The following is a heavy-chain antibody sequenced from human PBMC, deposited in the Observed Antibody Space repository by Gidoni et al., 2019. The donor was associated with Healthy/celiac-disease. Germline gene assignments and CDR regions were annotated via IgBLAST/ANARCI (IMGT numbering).Heavy chain of an antibody. J-gene: IGHJ2*01. CDR1: GFTFSSYN. V-gene: IGHV3-21*01. Sequence: EVQLVESGGGLVKPGGSLRLSCAASGFTFSSYNMNWVRQAPGKGLEWVSSISSSSSYIYDADSVKGRFTISRDNAKNSLYLQMNSLRAEDTAVYYCARGGTIFGVVPRYWYFDLWGRGTLVTVSS. CDR3: ARGGTIFGVVPRYWYFDL. CDR2: ISSSSSYI. D-gene: IGHD3-3*01.